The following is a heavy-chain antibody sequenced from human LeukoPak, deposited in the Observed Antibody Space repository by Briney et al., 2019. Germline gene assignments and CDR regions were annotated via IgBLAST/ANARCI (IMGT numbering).Heavy chain of an antibody. J-gene: IGHJ2*01. CDR3: ARATYGLDWYLDL. V-gene: IGHV3-21*01. CDR2: INGDFSFL. CDR1: EFTFSTYS. Sequence: SGGSLTLSCAASEFTFSTYSMNWVRQAPGKGREWVSSINGDFSFLYYADSVQGRFTISRDNAKKSLYLQMNSLRVEDTAIYYCARATYGLDWYLDLWGRGNLVTVSS. D-gene: IGHD3-10*01.